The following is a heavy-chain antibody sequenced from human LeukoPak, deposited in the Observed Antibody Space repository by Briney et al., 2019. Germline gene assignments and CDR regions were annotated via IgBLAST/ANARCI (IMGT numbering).Heavy chain of an antibody. CDR3: ATDLTVVVPAARQRDY. J-gene: IGHJ4*02. D-gene: IGHD2-2*01. CDR1: GYTFPSYG. V-gene: IGHV1-18*01. Sequence: ASVKVSCKASGYTFPSYGISWVRQAPGQGLEWMGWISAYNGNTNYAQKLQGRVTMTEDTSTDTAYMELSSLRSEDTAVYYCATDLTVVVPAARQRDYWGQGTLVTVSS. CDR2: ISAYNGNT.